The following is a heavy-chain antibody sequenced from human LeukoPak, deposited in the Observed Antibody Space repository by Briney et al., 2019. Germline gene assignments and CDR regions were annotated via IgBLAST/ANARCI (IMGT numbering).Heavy chain of an antibody. CDR3: AQDRAWIEFYF. CDR2: IKQDGSEK. V-gene: IGHV3-7*03. Sequence: PGGSLRLSCAASGFTFSSYWMSWVRQAPGKGLEWVANIKQDGSEKYYVDSVKGRFTISRDDAKNSLYLQMNSLRAEDTAVYYCAQDRAWIEFYFWGQGTLVTVSS. J-gene: IGHJ4*02. D-gene: IGHD5-12*01. CDR1: GFTFSSYW.